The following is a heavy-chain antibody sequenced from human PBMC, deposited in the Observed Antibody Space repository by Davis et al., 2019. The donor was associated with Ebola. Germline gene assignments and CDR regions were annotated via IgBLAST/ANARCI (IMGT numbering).Heavy chain of an antibody. CDR3: ARDVLRGDSYYYGMDV. J-gene: IGHJ6*02. CDR1: GDSISSGDYR. Sequence: PSETLSLTCTVSGDSISSGDYRWSWIRQSPGKGLEWIGDIYDSGTTNYSPSLKSRVAISIDTSKNQFSLRLSTVTAADTAVYYCARDVLRGDSYYYGMDVWGQGTTVTVSS. V-gene: IGHV4-61*08. CDR2: IYDSGTT. D-gene: IGHD4-17*01.